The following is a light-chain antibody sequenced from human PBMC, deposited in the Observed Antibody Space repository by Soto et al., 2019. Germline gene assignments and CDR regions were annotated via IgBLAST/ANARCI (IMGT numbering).Light chain of an antibody. Sequence: DILVTQSPSSLSASVGDRVTITCQASDDISSSLNWYQQKPGKAPKLLIHDSSILHTGVPSRFSGSGSGTDFTFTITSLQPEDIATYYCQQYDILPITFGGGTKV. V-gene: IGKV1-33*01. CDR2: DSS. CDR1: DDISSS. CDR3: QQYDILPIT. J-gene: IGKJ4*01.